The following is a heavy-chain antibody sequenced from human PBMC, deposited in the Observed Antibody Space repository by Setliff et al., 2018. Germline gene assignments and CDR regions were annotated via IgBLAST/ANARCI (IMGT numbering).Heavy chain of an antibody. D-gene: IGHD6-13*01. CDR3: ARDYGQGEQQLVNSNAFDI. J-gene: IGHJ3*02. CDR2: INAGNGNT. V-gene: IGHV1-3*01. CDR1: GYTFTSYA. Sequence: ASVKVSCKASGYTFTSYAMHWVRQAPGQRLEWMGWINAGNGNTKYSQKFQGRVTITRDTSASTAYMELSSLRSEDTAVYYCARDYGQGEQQLVNSNAFDIWGQGTMVTVS.